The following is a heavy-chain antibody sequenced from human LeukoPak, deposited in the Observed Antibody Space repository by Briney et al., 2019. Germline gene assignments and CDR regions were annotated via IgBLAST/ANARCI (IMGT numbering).Heavy chain of an antibody. CDR2: ISSSSYI. D-gene: IGHD5-12*01. CDR3: ARDSGYDSDPYYLDY. V-gene: IGHV3-21*01. Sequence: GGSLRLSCAASGFTFSSYSMNWVRQAPGKGLEWVSSISSSSYIYYADSVKGRFTISRDNAKNSLYLQMNSLRAEDTAVYYCARDSGYDSDPYYLDYWGQGTLVTVSS. CDR1: GFTFSSYS. J-gene: IGHJ4*02.